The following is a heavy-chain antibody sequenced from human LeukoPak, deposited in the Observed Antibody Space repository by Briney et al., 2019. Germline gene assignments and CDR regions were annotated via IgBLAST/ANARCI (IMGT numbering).Heavy chain of an antibody. D-gene: IGHD3-16*02. Sequence: PSETLSLTCAVYGGSFSGYYWSWIRQPPGKGLEWIGEINHSGSTNYNPSLKSRVTISVDTSKNQFSLKLSSVTAADTAVYYCARGRYYDYVWGSYRPGRYGMDVWGQGTTVTVFS. J-gene: IGHJ6*02. CDR3: ARGRYYDYVWGSYRPGRYGMDV. V-gene: IGHV4-34*01. CDR2: INHSGST. CDR1: GGSFSGYY.